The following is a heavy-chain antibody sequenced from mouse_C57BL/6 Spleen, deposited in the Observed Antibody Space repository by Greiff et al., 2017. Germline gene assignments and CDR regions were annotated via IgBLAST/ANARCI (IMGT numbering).Heavy chain of an antibody. Sequence: QVNVKQSGAELVQPGASVKLSCKASGYTFTSYWMNWVQQRPGQGLEWIGMIHPNSGSTNYHEKLTSKATLTVDKSSSTAYMQLSSLTSEDSAVYYCARSDYGSDYAMHYWGQGTSVSLFS. V-gene: IGHV1-64*01. CDR1: GYTFTSYW. D-gene: IGHD1-1*01. CDR3: ARSDYGSDYAMHY. J-gene: IGHJ4*01. CDR2: IHPNSGST.